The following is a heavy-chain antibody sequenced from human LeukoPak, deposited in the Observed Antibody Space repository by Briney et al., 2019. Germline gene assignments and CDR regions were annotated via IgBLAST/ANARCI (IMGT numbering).Heavy chain of an antibody. CDR2: IKQDGIEK. V-gene: IGHV3-7*01. D-gene: IGHD4/OR15-4a*01. Sequence: GGSLRLSCAASGFTFNNYWMIWVRQAPGGGLQWVANIKQDGIEKSYVDSVKGRFTISRDTAKNSLYLQMNSLRAEDTAVYYCAREVRGTYLDYWGQGTLVTVSS. CDR1: GFTFNNYW. CDR3: AREVRGTYLDY. J-gene: IGHJ4*02.